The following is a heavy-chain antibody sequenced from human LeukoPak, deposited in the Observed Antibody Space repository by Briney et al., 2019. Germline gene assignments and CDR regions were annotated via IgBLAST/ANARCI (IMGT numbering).Heavy chain of an antibody. CDR2: IYYSGST. CDR3: ARGSLTPIAAAGTVDY. Sequence: SETLSLTCTVSGGSISSGDYYWSWIRQPPGKGLEWIGYIYYSGSTNYNPSLKSRVTISVDTSKNQFSLKLSSVTAADTAVYYCARGSLTPIAAAGTVDYWGQGTLVTVSS. V-gene: IGHV4-61*08. D-gene: IGHD6-13*01. J-gene: IGHJ4*02. CDR1: GGSISSGDYY.